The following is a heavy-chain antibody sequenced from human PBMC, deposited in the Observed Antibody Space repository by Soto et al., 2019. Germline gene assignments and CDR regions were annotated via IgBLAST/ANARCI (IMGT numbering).Heavy chain of an antibody. J-gene: IGHJ4*02. CDR2: IIPIFGTA. V-gene: IGHV1-69*12. D-gene: IGHD6-13*01. Sequence: QVQLVQSGAEVQKPGSSVKVSCKASGGTFSSYAISWVRQAPGQGLEWMGGIIPIFGTANYAQKFQGRVTILGAESTSAADMALSSLRSEDMAVYYCARMREQRLVFDYWGQGTLVTVSS. CDR3: ARMREQRLVFDY. CDR1: GGTFSSYA.